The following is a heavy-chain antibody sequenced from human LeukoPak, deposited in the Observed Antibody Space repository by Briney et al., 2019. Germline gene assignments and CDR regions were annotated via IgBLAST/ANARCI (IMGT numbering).Heavy chain of an antibody. J-gene: IGHJ4*02. CDR3: VRQKKSHGNFDY. CDR2: VGIAADT. V-gene: IGHV3-13*01. D-gene: IGHD1-26*01. Sequence: GGSLRLSCVASGFTFSSYGMHWVRQAPGKGLEWVSAVGIAADTFYPGSVKGRFTISRENAKNSLYLQMNSLRVEDTAVYYCVRQKKSHGNFDYWGQGTLVTVSS. CDR1: GFTFSSYG.